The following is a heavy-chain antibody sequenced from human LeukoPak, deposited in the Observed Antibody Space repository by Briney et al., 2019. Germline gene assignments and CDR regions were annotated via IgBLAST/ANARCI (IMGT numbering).Heavy chain of an antibody. D-gene: IGHD1-26*01. CDR1: GGSFSEYY. V-gene: IGHV4-34*01. CDR3: ARLSGAVFDY. CDR2: INHSGTT. J-gene: IGHJ4*02. Sequence: SETLSLTCGVFGGSFSEYYWTWIRQSPGKGLEWIGEINHSGTTNYNPSLESRVTISVDTSKNQFSLNLSSVTAADTAVYYCARLSGAVFDYWGQGTLVTVSS.